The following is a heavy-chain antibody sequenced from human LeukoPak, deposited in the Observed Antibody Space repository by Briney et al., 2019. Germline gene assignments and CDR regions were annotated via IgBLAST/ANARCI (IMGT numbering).Heavy chain of an antibody. CDR3: ARETLIRGFMPDY. J-gene: IGHJ4*02. Sequence: GGSLRLSCAASGFXFSNYWIHWVRQTPGKGLVWVSRVNTDGSATAYADSVKGRFTISRDNAKNTLYLQMNSLRAGDTAVYYCARETLIRGFMPDYWGQGTLVTVSS. V-gene: IGHV3-74*01. CDR1: GFXFSNYW. CDR2: VNTDGSAT. D-gene: IGHD3-10*01.